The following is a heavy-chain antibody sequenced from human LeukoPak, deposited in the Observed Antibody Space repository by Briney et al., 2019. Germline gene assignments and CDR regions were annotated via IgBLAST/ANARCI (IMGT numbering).Heavy chain of an antibody. V-gene: IGHV3-30*02. CDR3: ASYDFWSGYYGNYFDY. CDR1: GFTFSSYA. CDR2: IRYDGSNK. Sequence: GGSLRLSCAASGFTFSSYAMNWVRQAPGKGLEWVAFIRYDGSNKYYADSVKGRFTISRDNSKNTLYLQMNSLRAEDTAVYYCASYDFWSGYYGNYFDYWGQGTLVTVSS. D-gene: IGHD3-3*01. J-gene: IGHJ4*02.